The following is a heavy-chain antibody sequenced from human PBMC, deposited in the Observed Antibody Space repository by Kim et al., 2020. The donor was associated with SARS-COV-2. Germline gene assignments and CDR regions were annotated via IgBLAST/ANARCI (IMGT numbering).Heavy chain of an antibody. CDR3: ARSSSSWNNWFDP. J-gene: IGHJ5*01. Sequence: SETLSLTCTVFGDSINDYYWSWIRQSPGKGLEWIGYVFYLGSTNYNTSLRSRVTISVDTSKNQFSLRLTSVTAADTAVYYCARSSSSWNNWFDPWGQGTLVTVSS. D-gene: IGHD6-13*01. V-gene: IGHV4-59*01. CDR2: VFYLGST. CDR1: GDSINDYY.